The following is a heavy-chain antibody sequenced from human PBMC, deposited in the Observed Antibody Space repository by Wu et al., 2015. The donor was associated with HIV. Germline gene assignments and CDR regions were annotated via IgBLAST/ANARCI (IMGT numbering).Heavy chain of an antibody. J-gene: IGHJ2*01. Sequence: QVQLVQSGAEVKKPGASVKVSCKASGYTFTGYYMHWVRQAPGQGLEWMGWINPNSGGTNYAQKFQGRVTMTRDTSISTAYMELSRLRSDDTAVYYCASGYGSGSYYTNWYFDLWGRGTLVTVSS. CDR2: INPNSGGT. CDR3: ASGYGSGSYYTNWYFDL. CDR1: GYTFTGYY. V-gene: IGHV1-2*02. D-gene: IGHD3-10*01.